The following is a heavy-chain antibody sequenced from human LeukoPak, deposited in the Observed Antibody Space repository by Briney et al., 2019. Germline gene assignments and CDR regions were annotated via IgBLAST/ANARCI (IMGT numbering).Heavy chain of an antibody. CDR1: GYSFTSYD. J-gene: IGHJ6*03. CDR2: MNPNSGNT. Sequence: GASVKVSCKPSGYSFTSYDINLVRQATGQGLDWMGWMNPNSGNTGYAQKFQGRVTMTRNTSISTAYMELSSLRSEDTAVYYCARGYSSGWYESYYYYYYYMDFWGKGTTVTVSS. CDR3: ARGYSSGWYESYYYYYYYMDF. D-gene: IGHD6-19*01. V-gene: IGHV1-8*01.